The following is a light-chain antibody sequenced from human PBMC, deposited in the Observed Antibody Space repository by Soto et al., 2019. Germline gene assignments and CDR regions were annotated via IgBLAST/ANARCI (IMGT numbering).Light chain of an antibody. CDR3: QQYNSWPLVT. Sequence: EAVMTQSPATLSVSPGERATLSCRASQSVRSNVVWYQHKPGQAPRLLISGASTRATGIPASFSGSGSGTEFTLTISSLQSEDFAVYYCQQYNSWPLVTFGGGTKVDIK. CDR2: GAS. V-gene: IGKV3-15*01. J-gene: IGKJ4*01. CDR1: QSVRSN.